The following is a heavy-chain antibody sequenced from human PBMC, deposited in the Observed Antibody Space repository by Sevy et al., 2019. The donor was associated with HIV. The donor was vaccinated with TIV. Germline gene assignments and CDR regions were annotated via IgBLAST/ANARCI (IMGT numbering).Heavy chain of an antibody. CDR2: ISGSGDRT. Sequence: GGSLRLSCVASGFIFSTYAMSWVRQAPGKGLEWVSSISGSGDRTYYAYSVKGRFTISRDNPKNTLYMQMNSLRAEDTAVYYCAREDSRGYNYDSSTYPPLFWGQGTLVTVSS. CDR1: GFIFSTYA. D-gene: IGHD3-22*01. CDR3: AREDSRGYNYDSSTYPPLF. V-gene: IGHV3-23*01. J-gene: IGHJ4*02.